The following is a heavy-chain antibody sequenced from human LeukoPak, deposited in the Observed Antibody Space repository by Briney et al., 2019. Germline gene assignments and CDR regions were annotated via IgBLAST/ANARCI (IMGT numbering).Heavy chain of an antibody. CDR1: GYTITNYY. D-gene: IGHD3-22*01. J-gene: IGHJ4*02. V-gene: IGHV1-2*02. CDR3: TRGSYYDSSGYSGVRLFDY. CDR2: INPNSGGT. Sequence: ASVKVSCKASGYTITNYYIHWVRQAPGQGLEWMGWINPNSGGTNYAQKFQGRVTMTSDTSISTAYMELSRLRSDDTALYYCTRGSYYDSSGYSGVRLFDYWGQGTPVTVPS.